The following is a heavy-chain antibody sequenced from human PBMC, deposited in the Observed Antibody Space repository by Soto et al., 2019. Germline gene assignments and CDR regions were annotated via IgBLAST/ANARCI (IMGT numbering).Heavy chain of an antibody. Sequence: QVQLVESGGGVVQPGRSLRLSCAASGFTFSSYGMHWVRQAPGKGLERVAVISYDGSNKYYADSVKGRITISRDNPKNTLYRQMNSLRAEDTAVYYCAKEGFDGGWKNWCDPWGQGTLVTVSS. CDR3: AKEGFDGGWKNWCDP. CDR1: GFTFSSYG. CDR2: ISYDGSNK. D-gene: IGHD6-19*01. V-gene: IGHV3-30*18. J-gene: IGHJ5*02.